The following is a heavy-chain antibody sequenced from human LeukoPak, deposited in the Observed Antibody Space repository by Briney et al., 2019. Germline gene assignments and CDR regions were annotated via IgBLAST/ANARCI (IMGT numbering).Heavy chain of an antibody. J-gene: IGHJ4*02. CDR1: GFTFDDYA. Sequence: PGGSLRLSCAASGFTFDDYAMHWVRQAPGKGLEWVSGISWNSGSIGYADSVKGRFTISRDNGKNTLHLQMNSLRAEDTAVYYCARGGYYGSGRYYFDSWGQGTLVTVSS. V-gene: IGHV3-9*01. D-gene: IGHD3-3*01. CDR2: ISWNSGSI. CDR3: ARGGYYGSGRYYFDS.